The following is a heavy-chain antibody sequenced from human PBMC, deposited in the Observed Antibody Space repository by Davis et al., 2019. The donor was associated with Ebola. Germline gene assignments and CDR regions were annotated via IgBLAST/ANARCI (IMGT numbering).Heavy chain of an antibody. CDR3: AKGGDIVVVVAPDY. CDR2: ISVYNGET. V-gene: IGHV1-18*04. CDR1: GYTFPSYT. D-gene: IGHD2-15*01. Sequence: SVQVSCQASGYTFPSYTITWVRQAPGQALEWMGRISVYNGETIYAQRFQDRVTMTTDTSTNTAYMELRSLRSDDTAVYYCAKGGDIVVVVAPDYWGQGTLVTVSS. J-gene: IGHJ4*02.